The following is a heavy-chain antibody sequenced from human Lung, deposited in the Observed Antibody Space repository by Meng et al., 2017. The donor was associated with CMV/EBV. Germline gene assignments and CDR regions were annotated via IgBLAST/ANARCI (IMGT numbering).Heavy chain of an antibody. V-gene: IGHV2-5*02. CDR3: AHRHRLRDFDY. Sequence: QIPLKKSGPTLVKPPKTPPLTCTFSGFSLSTSGVGVGWIRQPPGKALEWLALIYWDDDKRYSPSLKNRLTITKDTSKNQVVLTLTNIDPVDTATYYCAHRHRLRDFDYWGQGTLVTVSS. CDR2: IYWDDDK. D-gene: IGHD4-17*01. CDR1: GFSLSTSGVG. J-gene: IGHJ4*02.